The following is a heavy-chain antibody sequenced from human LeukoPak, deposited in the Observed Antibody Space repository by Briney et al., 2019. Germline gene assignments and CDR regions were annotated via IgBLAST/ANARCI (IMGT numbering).Heavy chain of an antibody. CDR3: ATDTGYCSGGSCYARGFDP. CDR2: INPSGGST. CDR1: GYTFTNYY. J-gene: IGHJ5*02. Sequence: ASVKVSCKASGYTFTNYYMHWVRQAPGEGLEWMGIINPSGGSTNYAQKFQGRVTMTRDMSTSTVYMELSSLRYEDTAVYYCATDTGYCSGGSCYARGFDPWGQGTLVTVSS. D-gene: IGHD2-15*01. V-gene: IGHV1-46*01.